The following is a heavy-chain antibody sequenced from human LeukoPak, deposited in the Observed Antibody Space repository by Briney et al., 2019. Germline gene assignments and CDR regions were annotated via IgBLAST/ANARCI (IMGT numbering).Heavy chain of an antibody. CDR1: GYSFTNYW. D-gene: IGHD3-22*01. CDR3: ASSAPDLSGDYYGGAFDL. CDR2: IYPGDSDT. Sequence: GDSLKISCKGSGYSFTNYWIGWVRQMPGKGLEWMGIIYPGDSDTRYSPSFQGQVTISADKSISTAYLQWSSLKASDTAMYYCASSAPDLSGDYYGGAFDLWGQGTMVTVSS. V-gene: IGHV5-51*01. J-gene: IGHJ3*01.